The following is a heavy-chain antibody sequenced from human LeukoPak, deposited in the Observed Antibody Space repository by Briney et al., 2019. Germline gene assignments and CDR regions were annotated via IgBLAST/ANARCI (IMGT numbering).Heavy chain of an antibody. J-gene: IGHJ5*02. CDR2: ISGSGGST. V-gene: IGHV3-23*01. CDR3: AKDRDYCSSTSCYSWFDP. CDR1: GFPFSSYA. Sequence: GGSLRLSCAASGFPFSSYAMSWVRQAPGKGLEWVSAISGSGGSTYYADSVKGRFTISRDNSKNTLYLQMNSLRAEDTAVYYRAKDRDYCSSTSCYSWFDPWGQGTLVTVSS. D-gene: IGHD2-2*01.